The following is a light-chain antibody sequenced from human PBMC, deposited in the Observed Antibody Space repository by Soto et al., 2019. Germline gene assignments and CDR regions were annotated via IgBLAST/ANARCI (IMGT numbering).Light chain of an antibody. CDR2: GAS. CDR1: QSVSSSY. J-gene: IGKJ1*01. Sequence: EIVLTHSPGTLSLSPGEKATLSCRASQSVSSSYLAWYQQKPVQAPRPLIYGASSRAIGIPDRFSGSGSGTDFTLTISRLEPEDFAVYYCQQYGSSPWTFGQGTKVEIK. CDR3: QQYGSSPWT. V-gene: IGKV3-20*01.